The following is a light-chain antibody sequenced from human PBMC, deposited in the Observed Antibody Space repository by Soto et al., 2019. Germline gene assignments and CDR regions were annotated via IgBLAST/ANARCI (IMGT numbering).Light chain of an antibody. CDR1: SSDVGGSNY. V-gene: IGLV2-14*01. CDR3: SSYSSSTTLYV. CDR2: EVS. Sequence: ALTQPASVSGSPGQSITISCTGTSSDVGGSNYVSWYQQHPGKAPKVIIYEVSNRPSGVSNRFSGSKSGNTASLTISGLQAEDGADYYCSSYSSSTTLYVFGSGTKVTVL. J-gene: IGLJ1*01.